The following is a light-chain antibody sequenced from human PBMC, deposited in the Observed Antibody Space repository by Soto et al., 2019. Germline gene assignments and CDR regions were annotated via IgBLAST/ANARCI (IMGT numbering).Light chain of an antibody. CDR2: GAS. J-gene: IGKJ2*01. CDR1: QSLRSSY. Sequence: EVVLTQSPNTLSLSPGERATLSCWASQSLRSSYLAWYQRKPGQAPRLLMFGASRRATGIPDRFNGSGSGTDFILTISRLEPEDVAVYYCQQHGTSPYTFGQGTVLEFK. CDR3: QQHGTSPYT. V-gene: IGKV3-20*01.